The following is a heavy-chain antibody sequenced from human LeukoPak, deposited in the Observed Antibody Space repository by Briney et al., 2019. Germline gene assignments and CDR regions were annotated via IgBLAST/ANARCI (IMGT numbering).Heavy chain of an antibody. CDR2: INHSGST. V-gene: IGHV4-30-2*01. CDR3: ARVPHDYGDYLGVILWFDP. Sequence: ASETLSLTCAVSGGSISSGGYSWSWIRQPPGKGLEWIGEINHSGSTNYNPSLKSRVTISVDTSKNQFSLKLSSVTAADTAVYYCARVPHDYGDYLGVILWFDPWGQGTLVTVSS. J-gene: IGHJ5*02. D-gene: IGHD4-17*01. CDR1: GGSISSGGYS.